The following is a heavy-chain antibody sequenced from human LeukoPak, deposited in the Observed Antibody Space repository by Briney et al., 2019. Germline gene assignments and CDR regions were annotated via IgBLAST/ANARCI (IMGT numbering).Heavy chain of an antibody. D-gene: IGHD2-2*01. CDR2: ISAYIGNT. Sequence: ASVKVSCKASGYTFTSYGISWVRQAPGQGLEWMGWISAYIGNTNYAQKLQGRVTMTTDTSTSTAYMELRSLRSDDTAVYYCARDRADIVVVPAAIDYYYGMDVWGKGTTVAVSS. CDR1: GYTFTSYG. J-gene: IGHJ6*04. V-gene: IGHV1-18*01. CDR3: ARDRADIVVVPAAIDYYYGMDV.